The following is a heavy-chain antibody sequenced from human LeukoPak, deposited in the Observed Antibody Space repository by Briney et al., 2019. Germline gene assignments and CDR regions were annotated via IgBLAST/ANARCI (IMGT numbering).Heavy chain of an antibody. CDR1: GGSISSYY. CDR2: IYYSGST. D-gene: IGHD3-10*01. V-gene: IGHV4-59*01. CDR3: ASSEGYYFDY. J-gene: IGHJ4*02. Sequence: KSSETLSLTCTVSGGSISSYYWSWIRQPPGKGLEWIGYIYYSGSTNYNPSLKSRVTISVDTSKNQFSLKLSSVTAADTAVYYCASSEGYYFDYWGQGTLVTVSS.